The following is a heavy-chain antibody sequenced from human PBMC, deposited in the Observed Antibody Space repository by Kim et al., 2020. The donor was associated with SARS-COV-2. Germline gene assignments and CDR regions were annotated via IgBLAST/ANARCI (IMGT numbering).Heavy chain of an antibody. Sequence: SETLSLTCTVSGGSISSSSYYWGWIRQPPGKGLEWIGSIYYSGSTYYNPSLKSRVTISVDTSKNQFSLKLSSVTAADTAVYYCARRARGSYVYYYGMDVWGQGTTVTVSS. CDR2: IYYSGST. CDR1: GGSISSSSYY. CDR3: ARRARGSYVYYYGMDV. J-gene: IGHJ6*02. D-gene: IGHD1-26*01. V-gene: IGHV4-39*07.